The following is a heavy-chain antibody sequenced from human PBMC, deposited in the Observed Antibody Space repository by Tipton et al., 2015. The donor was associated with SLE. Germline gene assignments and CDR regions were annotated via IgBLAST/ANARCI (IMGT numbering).Heavy chain of an antibody. CDR2: IAYDGSNK. CDR3: ARDADVLEKQQLGVLDH. V-gene: IGHV3-30-3*01. Sequence: RSLRLSCAASRFTFNRYPMHWVRQAPGKGLEWVAVIAYDGSNKYYADSVKGRFSISRDNSKSTVYLQMSSLRAEDTAVYYCARDADVLEKQQLGVLDHWGQGTLVTVSS. D-gene: IGHD5-24*01. CDR1: RFTFNRYP. J-gene: IGHJ4*02.